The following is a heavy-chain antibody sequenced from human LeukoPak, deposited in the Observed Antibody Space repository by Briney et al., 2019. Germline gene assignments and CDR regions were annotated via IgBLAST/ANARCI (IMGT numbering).Heavy chain of an antibody. Sequence: SETLSLTCTVSGGSISSYYWSWIRQPAGKGLEWIGRIYTSGSTNYNPSLKSRVTMSVDTSKNQFSLKLGSVTAADTAVYYCARDSAPLGYFDYWGQGTLVTVSS. CDR2: IYTSGST. CDR3: ARDSAPLGYFDY. V-gene: IGHV4-4*07. CDR1: GGSISSYY. J-gene: IGHJ4*02.